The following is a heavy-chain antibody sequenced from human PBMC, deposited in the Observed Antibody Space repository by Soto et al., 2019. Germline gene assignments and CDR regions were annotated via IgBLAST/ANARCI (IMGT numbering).Heavy chain of an antibody. D-gene: IGHD3-3*01. CDR3: ARESRFLEWLSLNWFDP. CDR1: GFTFSSYS. Sequence: EVQLVESGGGLVQPGGSLRLSCAASGFTFSSYSMNWVRQAPGKGLEWVSYISSSSSTIYYADSVKGPFTISRDNAKNSLYLQMNSLRDEYSAVYYCARESRFLEWLSLNWFDPWGQVTLVTVSS. J-gene: IGHJ5*02. V-gene: IGHV3-48*02. CDR2: ISSSSSTI.